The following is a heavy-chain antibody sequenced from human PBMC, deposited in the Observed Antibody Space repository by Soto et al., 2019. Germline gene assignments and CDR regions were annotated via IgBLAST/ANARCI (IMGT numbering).Heavy chain of an antibody. CDR2: IKSKTDGGTT. J-gene: IGHJ4*02. CDR1: GFTFSNAW. D-gene: IGHD3-3*01. Sequence: LRLSCAASGFTFSNAWMSWVRQAPGKGLEWVGRIKSKTDGGTTDYAAPVKGRFTISRDDSKNTLYLQMNSLKTEDTAVYYCTTDPLQPSGYDFWSGYFNPTTWFDYWGQGTLVTVSS. V-gene: IGHV3-15*01. CDR3: TTDPLQPSGYDFWSGYFNPTTWFDY.